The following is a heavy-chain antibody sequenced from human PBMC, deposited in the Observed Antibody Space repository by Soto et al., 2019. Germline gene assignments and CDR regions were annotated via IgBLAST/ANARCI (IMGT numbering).Heavy chain of an antibody. Sequence: GASVKVSCKASGGTFSSYTISWVRQAPGQGLEWMGRIIPILGIANYAQKFQGRVTITADKSTSTAYMELSSLRSVDTAVYYCARDVGATRYNWFDPWGQGTLVTVSS. CDR2: IIPILGIA. V-gene: IGHV1-69*04. CDR3: ARDVGATRYNWFDP. J-gene: IGHJ5*02. D-gene: IGHD1-26*01. CDR1: GGTFSSYT.